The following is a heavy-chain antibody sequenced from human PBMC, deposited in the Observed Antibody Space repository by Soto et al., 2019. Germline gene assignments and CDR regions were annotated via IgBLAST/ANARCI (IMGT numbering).Heavy chain of an antibody. Sequence: GASVKVSCKASGYTFTSYGISRVRQAPGQGLEWMGWISAHNGNTNYAQKLQGRVTMTTDTSTSTAYMELRSLRSDDTAVYYCARGRDYGDSYYYYYGMDVWGQGTTVTVSS. D-gene: IGHD4-17*01. V-gene: IGHV1-18*01. CDR3: ARGRDYGDSYYYYYGMDV. J-gene: IGHJ6*02. CDR2: ISAHNGNT. CDR1: GYTFTSYG.